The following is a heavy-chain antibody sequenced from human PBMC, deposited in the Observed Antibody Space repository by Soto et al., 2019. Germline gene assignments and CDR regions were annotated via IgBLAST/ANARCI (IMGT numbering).Heavy chain of an antibody. Sequence: SETLSLTCAVYGGSFSGYYWSWIRQPPGKGLEWIEEINHSGSTNYNPSLKSRVTISVDTSKNQFSLKLSSVTAADTAVCYCARATKASSSSWFQRWGQGTLVTVSS. CDR2: INHSGST. D-gene: IGHD6-13*01. J-gene: IGHJ4*02. V-gene: IGHV4-34*01. CDR1: GGSFSGYY. CDR3: ARATKASSSSWFQR.